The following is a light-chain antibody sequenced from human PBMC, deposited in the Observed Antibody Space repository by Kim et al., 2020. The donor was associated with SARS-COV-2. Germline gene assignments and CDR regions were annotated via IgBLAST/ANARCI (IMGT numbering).Light chain of an antibody. CDR2: AAS. CDR3: QQYNSYPYT. J-gene: IGKJ2*01. CDR1: QSISSW. V-gene: IGKV1-12*01. Sequence: DIQMTQSPSSLSASVGDRVTITCRASQSISSWLAWYQQKPGKAPNLLIYAASTLQGGVPSRFSGSGSGTDFSLTINSLQPEDSATYSCQQYNSYPYTFGQGTKLEI.